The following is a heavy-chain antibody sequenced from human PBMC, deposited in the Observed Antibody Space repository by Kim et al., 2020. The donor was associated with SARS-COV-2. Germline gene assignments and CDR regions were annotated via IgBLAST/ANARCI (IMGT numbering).Heavy chain of an antibody. J-gene: IGHJ3*02. Sequence: SAKGRLTISRDNSKNTLYLQMNSLRAEDTAVYYCAKDDLSAAGLGAAFDIWGQGTMVTVSS. V-gene: IGHV3-33*06. CDR3: AKDDLSAAGLGAAFDI. D-gene: IGHD6-13*01.